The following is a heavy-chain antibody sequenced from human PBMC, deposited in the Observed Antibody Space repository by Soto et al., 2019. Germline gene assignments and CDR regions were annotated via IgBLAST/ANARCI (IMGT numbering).Heavy chain of an antibody. CDR1: GFIFHEHD. V-gene: IGHV3-72*01. D-gene: IGHD3-10*01. CDR3: TRGYNNCWYFDY. CDR2: SRNKAYRYIT. J-gene: IGHJ4*02. Sequence: GGSLTLSCAASGFIFHEHDMHWVRQAPGKGLEWVGRSRNKAYRYITEYDASVKGRFTISRDDSRTSMYLQMNSMKTEDTTVYFCTRGYNNCWYFDYWGQGALVTVSS.